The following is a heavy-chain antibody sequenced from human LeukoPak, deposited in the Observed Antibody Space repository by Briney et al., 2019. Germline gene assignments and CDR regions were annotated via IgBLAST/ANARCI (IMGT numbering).Heavy chain of an antibody. CDR2: IIPISGTA. J-gene: IGHJ6*03. CDR1: GGSFSSHA. V-gene: IGHV1-69*05. Sequence: ASVKVSCKASGGSFSSHAIAWVRQAPGQGPEWMGGIIPISGTANYAQKFQGRVTITTDESTSTAYMELSSLTSDDTAVYYCARGLQYQLLRALGYYYMDVWGEGTTVTVSS. CDR3: ARGLQYQLLRALGYYYMDV. D-gene: IGHD2-2*01.